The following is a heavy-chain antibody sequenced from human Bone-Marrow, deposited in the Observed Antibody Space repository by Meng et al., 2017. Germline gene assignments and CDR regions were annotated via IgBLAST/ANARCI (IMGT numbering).Heavy chain of an antibody. CDR3: VREEDISAAGKLFGDY. CDR2: IDPRSGDT. Sequence: LGRSGANGSTPWPSVKSSCKPAGSTFTAYWLHWVRQAPGQGLDWMGRIDPRSGDTQYAQNFQGRVTMTRDTSISTTYMELSRLRSDDTAVYYCVREEDISAAGKLFGDYWGQGTLVTVSS. J-gene: IGHJ4*02. CDR1: GSTFTAYW. V-gene: IGHV1-2*06. D-gene: IGHD6-13*01.